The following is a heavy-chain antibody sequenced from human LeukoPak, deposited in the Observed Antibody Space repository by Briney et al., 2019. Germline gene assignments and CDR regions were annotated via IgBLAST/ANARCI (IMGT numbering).Heavy chain of an antibody. Sequence: SETLSLTCTVSGGSISSHYWSWIRQPPGKGLEWIGYLYYGGNANYNPSLKSRVTISVDTSKNQFSLKLISVTTADTAVYLCARGGSDWYFALWGRGTLVTVSS. CDR1: GGSISSHY. CDR3: ARGGSDWYFAL. D-gene: IGHD3-16*01. J-gene: IGHJ2*01. V-gene: IGHV4-59*11. CDR2: LYYGGNA.